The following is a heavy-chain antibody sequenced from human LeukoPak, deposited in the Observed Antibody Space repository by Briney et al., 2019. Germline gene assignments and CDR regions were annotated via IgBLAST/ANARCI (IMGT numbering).Heavy chain of an antibody. V-gene: IGHV5-51*01. CDR1: GYSFTSYW. CDR3: ARLDIVVVAAASNYYYYYMDV. D-gene: IGHD2-15*01. J-gene: IGHJ6*03. CDR2: IYPGDSDT. Sequence: GESLKISCKGSGYSFTSYWIGWVRQMPGKGLEWMGIIYPGDSDTRCSPSFQGQVTISADKSISTAYLQWSSLKASDTAMYYCARLDIVVVAAASNYYYYYMDVWGKGTTVTVSS.